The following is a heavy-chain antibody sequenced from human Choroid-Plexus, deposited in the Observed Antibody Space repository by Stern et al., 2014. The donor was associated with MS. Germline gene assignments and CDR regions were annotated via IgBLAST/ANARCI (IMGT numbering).Heavy chain of an antibody. CDR2: VSYDGSNK. CDR3: AKDRQYLTYFFDH. D-gene: IGHD2/OR15-2a*01. Sequence: QMQLVQSGGGVVQPGRPLRLSCVASGFTFGSCAMHWVRQAPGKGLEWVAGVSYDGSNKYYADSVKGRFTISRDNSQNTLYMQMSSLRPEDTAVYYCAKDRQYLTYFFDHLGQGSLVTVSS. J-gene: IGHJ5*02. CDR1: GFTFGSCA. V-gene: IGHV3-30*18.